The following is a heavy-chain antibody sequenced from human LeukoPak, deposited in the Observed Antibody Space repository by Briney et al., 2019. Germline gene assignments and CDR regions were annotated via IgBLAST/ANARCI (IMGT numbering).Heavy chain of an antibody. Sequence: KPSETLSLTCAVSGGSISSTNWWSWVRQPPGKGLEWIGEIYHSGSTNYNPSLKSRVTISVDKSKNQFSLKLSSVAVADTAVYYCAKKAYSSSGRAFDIWGQGTMVTVSS. V-gene: IGHV4-4*02. CDR1: GGSISSTNW. CDR3: AKKAYSSSGRAFDI. D-gene: IGHD6-13*01. J-gene: IGHJ3*02. CDR2: IYHSGST.